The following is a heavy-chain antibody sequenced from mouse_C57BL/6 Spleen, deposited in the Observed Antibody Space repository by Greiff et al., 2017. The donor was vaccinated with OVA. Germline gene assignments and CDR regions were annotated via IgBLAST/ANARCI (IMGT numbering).Heavy chain of an antibody. CDR1: GYTFTSYW. Sequence: QVQLQQPGAELVRPGTSVKLPCKASGYTFTSYWMHWVKQRPGQGLEWIGVIDPSDSYTNYNQKFKGKATLTVDTSSSTAYMQLSSLTSEDSAVYYCARARYGYGGITDAMDYWGQGTSVTVSS. J-gene: IGHJ4*01. CDR2: IDPSDSYT. V-gene: IGHV1-59*01. D-gene: IGHD2-2*01. CDR3: ARARYGYGGITDAMDY.